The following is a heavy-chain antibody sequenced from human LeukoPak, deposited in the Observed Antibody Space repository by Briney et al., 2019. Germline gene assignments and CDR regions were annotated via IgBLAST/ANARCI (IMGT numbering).Heavy chain of an antibody. D-gene: IGHD2-15*01. CDR2: IYYSGGT. CDR1: GGSISSYY. V-gene: IGHV4-59*01. Sequence: SETLSLTCTVSGGSISSYYWSWIRQPPGKGLEWIGYIYYSGGTNYNPSLKSRVTISVDTSKNQFSLKLSSVTAADTAVYYCAGLGSGSFDYWGQGTLVTVSS. J-gene: IGHJ4*02. CDR3: AGLGSGSFDY.